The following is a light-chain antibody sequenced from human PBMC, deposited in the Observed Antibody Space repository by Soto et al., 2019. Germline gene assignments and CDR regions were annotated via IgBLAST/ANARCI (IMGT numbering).Light chain of an antibody. CDR1: QSVSSN. V-gene: IGKV3-15*01. Sequence: EIVMTQFPATLSVSPGERATLSCRASQSVSSNLAWFQQKPDQAPRLLIYGASSRATGMPARFSGSGSGTEFALTISRLQSEDFAVYYCQQYNNWPITFGPWTKVDIK. CDR2: GAS. J-gene: IGKJ3*01. CDR3: QQYNNWPIT.